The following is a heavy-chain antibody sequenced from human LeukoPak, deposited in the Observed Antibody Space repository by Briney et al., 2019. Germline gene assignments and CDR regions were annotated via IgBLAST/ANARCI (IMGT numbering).Heavy chain of an antibody. D-gene: IGHD1-1*01. CDR2: INHSGST. CDR3: AKDGNGRGAETDFMDV. J-gene: IGHJ6*03. Sequence: SETLSLTCAVYGGSFSGYYWSWIRQPPGKGLEWIGEINHSGSTNYNPSLKSRVTISMDKSKNQFSLNLSSVTAADTAVYYCAKDGNGRGAETDFMDVWGKGTTVTVSS. CDR1: GGSFSGYY. V-gene: IGHV4-34*01.